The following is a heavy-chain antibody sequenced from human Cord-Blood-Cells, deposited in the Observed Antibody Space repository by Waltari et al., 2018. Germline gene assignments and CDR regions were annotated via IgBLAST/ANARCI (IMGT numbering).Heavy chain of an antibody. Sequence: QLQLQESGPGLVKPSETLSLTCTVSGGSISSSSYYWGWIRQPPGKGLEWIGGIYYSGAPDYTPSSKSRVTISVETSKNQFSLKLRSVTAADTAVYYCARINVVTAISFPYNWFDPWGQGTLVTVSS. CDR2: IYYSGAP. CDR1: GGSISSSSYY. J-gene: IGHJ5*02. D-gene: IGHD2-21*02. CDR3: ARINVVTAISFPYNWFDP. V-gene: IGHV4-39*01.